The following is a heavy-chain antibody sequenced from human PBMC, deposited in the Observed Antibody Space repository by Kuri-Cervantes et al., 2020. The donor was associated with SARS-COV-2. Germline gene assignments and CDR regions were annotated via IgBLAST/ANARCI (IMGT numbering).Heavy chain of an antibody. Sequence: GESLKISCAASGLTFSNYWMTWVRQAPGKGLEWVANTNQDGNEKHYADSAKGRFTISRDNAKNSVFLQMNSVRIEDTSLYFCAWGRGWTFDIWGRGTMVTVSS. J-gene: IGHJ3*02. D-gene: IGHD3-3*01. CDR2: TNQDGNEK. CDR1: GLTFSNYW. V-gene: IGHV3-7*04. CDR3: AWGRGWTFDI.